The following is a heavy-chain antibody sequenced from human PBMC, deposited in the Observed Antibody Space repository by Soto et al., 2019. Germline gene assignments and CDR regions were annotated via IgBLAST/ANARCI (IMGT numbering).Heavy chain of an antibody. D-gene: IGHD4-17*01. CDR2: MNPKSGNT. J-gene: IGHJ4*02. CDR1: GYTFTSDD. CDR3: VRGSRGSRWQTD. Sequence: QVQLVQSGAEVKKPGASVKVSCKASGYTFTSDDINWVRQATGQGLEWMGWMNPKSGNTGYAQKFQARVAVTRGTSISTAYMELSSLRSEDTGVYYCVRGSRGSRWQTDWGQGTLVTVSS. V-gene: IGHV1-8*01.